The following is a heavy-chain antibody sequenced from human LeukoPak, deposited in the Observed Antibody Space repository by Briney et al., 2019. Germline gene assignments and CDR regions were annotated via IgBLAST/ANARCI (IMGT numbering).Heavy chain of an antibody. V-gene: IGHV4-39*07. CDR3: ARALLGTTCFDY. CDR2: IYHSGST. Sequence: SETLSLTCTVSGGSISSSSYYWGWIRQPPGKGLEWIGEIYHSGSTNYNPSLKSRVTISVDKSKNQFSLMLSSVTAADTAVYYCARALLGTTCFDYWGQGTLVTVSS. D-gene: IGHD1-7*01. CDR1: GGSISSSSYY. J-gene: IGHJ4*02.